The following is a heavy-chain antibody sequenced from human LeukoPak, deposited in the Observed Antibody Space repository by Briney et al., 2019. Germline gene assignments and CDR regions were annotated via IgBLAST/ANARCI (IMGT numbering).Heavy chain of an antibody. CDR1: GGSINNYY. V-gene: IGHV4-59*01. D-gene: IGHD2-15*01. CDR3: ARVGYCDGGSCHFDY. J-gene: IGHJ4*02. CDR2: IYYTGTT. Sequence: SETLSLTCTVSGGSINNYYWTWIRQPPGKGLEGIGYIYYTGTTSYNPSLKSRVTISVDTSKNQFSLKLTSVTAADTAVYYCARVGYCDGGSCHFDYWGQGTLVTVSS.